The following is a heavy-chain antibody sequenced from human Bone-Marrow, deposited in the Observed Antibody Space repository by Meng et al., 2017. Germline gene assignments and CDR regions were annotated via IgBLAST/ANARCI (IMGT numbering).Heavy chain of an antibody. Sequence: VHLRQSGAGLVKPSQTLSLTCASSGDSVSCNSAAWNWIRQSPSRGLEWLGRTYYRSKWYNDYAVSVKSRITINPDTSKDQFSLQLNSVTPGDTAVYYGARERSSSWYFDYWGQGTLVTVSS. D-gene: IGHD6-13*01. CDR2: TYYRSKWYN. J-gene: IGHJ4*02. V-gene: IGHV6-1*01. CDR1: GDSVSCNSAA. CDR3: ARERSSSWYFDY.